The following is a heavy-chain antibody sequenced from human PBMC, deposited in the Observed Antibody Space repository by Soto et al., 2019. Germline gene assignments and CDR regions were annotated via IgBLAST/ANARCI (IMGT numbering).Heavy chain of an antibody. CDR1: VFTFSKYA. CDR3: AKYYYDRSGSPLAFDY. Sequence: EVQLLEYGGGLVQPGGSLRLSCAASVFTFSKYALSWFRKAPVRGLEWVSAISGSGGTTHYADSVKGRVTISRDNSKDTVFLQLNSLRAEDTAVYSCAKYYYDRSGSPLAFDYWGQGTLVTVSS. V-gene: IGHV3-23*01. J-gene: IGHJ4*02. D-gene: IGHD3-22*01. CDR2: ISGSGGTT.